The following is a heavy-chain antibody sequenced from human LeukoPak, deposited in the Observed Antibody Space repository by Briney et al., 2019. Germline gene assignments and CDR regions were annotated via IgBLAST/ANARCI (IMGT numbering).Heavy chain of an antibody. CDR3: AKGGSTSRRGSYMDV. Sequence: GGSLRLSCAASGFTFSTYWMSWVRQAPGKGPEWVAYIKQDGSEKDYVDSVKGRFTISRDNAKNSLYLQMNSLRAEDTAVYYCAKGGSTSRRGSYMDVWGKGTTVTVSS. D-gene: IGHD2-2*01. J-gene: IGHJ6*03. CDR1: GFTFSTYW. V-gene: IGHV3-7*01. CDR2: IKQDGSEK.